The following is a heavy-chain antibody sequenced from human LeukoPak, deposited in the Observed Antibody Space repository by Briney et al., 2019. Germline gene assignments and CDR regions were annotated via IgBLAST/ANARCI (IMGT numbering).Heavy chain of an antibody. CDR3: ARDRSRVIMGGDIDY. Sequence: GGSLRLSCAASGFTFSSYAMSWVRQAPGKGLEWVSAISGSGGSTYYADSVKGRFTISRDNSKNTLYLQMNSLRAEDTAVYYCARDRSRVIMGGDIDYWGQGTLVTVSS. D-gene: IGHD3-10*01. CDR1: GFTFSSYA. V-gene: IGHV3-23*01. CDR2: ISGSGGST. J-gene: IGHJ4*02.